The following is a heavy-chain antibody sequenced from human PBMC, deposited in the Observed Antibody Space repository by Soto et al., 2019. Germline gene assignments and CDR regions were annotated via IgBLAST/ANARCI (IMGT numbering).Heavy chain of an antibody. J-gene: IGHJ4*02. CDR2: INSDGSST. CDR1: RFTFSSYW. V-gene: IGHV3-74*01. Sequence: GGSLRLSCAASRFTFSSYWMHWVRQAPGKGLVWVSRINSDGSSTSYADSVKGRFTISRDNAKNTLYLQMNSLRAEDTAVYYCARGTYSSSFDYWGQGTLVTVSS. CDR3: ARGTYSSSFDY. D-gene: IGHD6-13*01.